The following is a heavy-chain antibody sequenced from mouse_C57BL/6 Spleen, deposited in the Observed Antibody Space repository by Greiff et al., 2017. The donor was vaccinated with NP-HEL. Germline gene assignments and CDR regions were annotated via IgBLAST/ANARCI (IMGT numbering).Heavy chain of an antibody. J-gene: IGHJ1*03. CDR3: SNTTIGWYFGV. CDR1: GYSITSGYY. Sequence: DVQLQESGPGLVKPSQSLSFTCSVSGYSITSGYYWNLIRQLPGNKLEWMGYISYDGSNNYNPSFKNRISITRDTSKNQFFLKLNSVTTEDTAKYCCSNTTIGWYFGVWGTGTTVTV. CDR2: ISYDGSN. V-gene: IGHV3-6*01. D-gene: IGHD1-1*01.